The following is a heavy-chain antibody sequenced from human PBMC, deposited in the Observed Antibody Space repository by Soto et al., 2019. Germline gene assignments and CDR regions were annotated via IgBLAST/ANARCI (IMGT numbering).Heavy chain of an antibody. Sequence: QVQLQESGPGLVKPSETLSLTCTVSGGSVSSGSYYWSWIRQPPGKGLEWIGYIYYSGSTNYNPYLKSRVTISVDTSKNQFSLKLSSVTAADTAVYYCAREATVGATTCYFDYWGQGTLVTVSS. D-gene: IGHD1-26*01. V-gene: IGHV4-61*01. CDR2: IYYSGST. CDR3: AREATVGATTCYFDY. J-gene: IGHJ4*02. CDR1: GGSVSSGSYY.